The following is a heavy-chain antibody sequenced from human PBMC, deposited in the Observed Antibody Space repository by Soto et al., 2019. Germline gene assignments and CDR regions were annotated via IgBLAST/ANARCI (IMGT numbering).Heavy chain of an antibody. V-gene: IGHV1-18*01. J-gene: IGHJ6*02. Sequence: QGQLVQSGVEVKKPGDSVKVSCKASGYTFSRYGISWVRQAPGQGLEWMGWISGYNGDTNYAQKFQGRVTMTIDTSTNTAYMELRTLTSDDTAVYYCAKNGQPPYYYYGMDVWGQGTTVSVSS. D-gene: IGHD2-8*01. CDR1: GYTFSRYG. CDR2: ISGYNGDT. CDR3: AKNGQPPYYYYGMDV.